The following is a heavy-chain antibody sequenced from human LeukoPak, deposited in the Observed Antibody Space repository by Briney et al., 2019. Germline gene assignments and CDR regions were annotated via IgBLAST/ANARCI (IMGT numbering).Heavy chain of an antibody. V-gene: IGHV3-7*01. J-gene: IGHJ4*02. D-gene: IGHD3-10*01. Sequence: GGSLRPSCEASGFTLSSYWMSWVRQDPGKGLEWVANIEPDGSEKYYVDSVKGRFTISRDNAKNSLYLQMNSLRAEDTAVYYCARQKYGSGSYGFDYWGQGTLVTVSS. CDR3: ARQKYGSGSYGFDY. CDR2: IEPDGSEK. CDR1: GFTLSSYW.